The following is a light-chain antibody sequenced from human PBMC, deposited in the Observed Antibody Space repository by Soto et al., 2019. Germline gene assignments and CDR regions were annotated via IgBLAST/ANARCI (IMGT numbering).Light chain of an antibody. CDR3: SSYTGSSTLVV. Sequence: QSALTQPASVSGSPGQSITISCTGTSSDVGGYNYVSWYQEHSGKATKLMIYDVSNRPSGVSNRFSGSKSGNTASLTISGLQAEDEADYYCSSYTGSSTLVVFGGGTQLTVL. CDR2: DVS. V-gene: IGLV2-14*01. CDR1: SSDVGGYNY. J-gene: IGLJ2*01.